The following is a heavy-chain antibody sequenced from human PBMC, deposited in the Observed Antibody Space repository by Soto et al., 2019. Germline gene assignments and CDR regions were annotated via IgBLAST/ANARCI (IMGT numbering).Heavy chain of an antibody. J-gene: IGHJ4*02. CDR1: GFTFGSRA. Sequence: GGSLRLSCVASGFTFGSRAMSWVRQAPGEGLEWVSTITDTGGDTKYADSVRGRFTMSRDNSKKTLYLQMNSLRVEDSALYYCARGSTDSYPGSRIFDFWGRGTLVTVSS. CDR2: ITDTGGDT. CDR3: ARGSTDSYPGSRIFDF. D-gene: IGHD3-10*01. V-gene: IGHV3-23*01.